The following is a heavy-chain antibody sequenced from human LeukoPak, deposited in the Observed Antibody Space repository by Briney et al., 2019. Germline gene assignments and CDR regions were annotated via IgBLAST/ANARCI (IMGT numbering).Heavy chain of an antibody. V-gene: IGHV1-18*01. CDR1: VYTFARWD. CDR2: ISTYKGET. Sequence: GAPGKVSCKASVYTFARWDFRWVRQAPGQGGGGMGGISTYKGETKYAHELQGRVNKTTGTSTRTPYMELRSLTSDDTGVYYCARDLDWVFDLGRRGTVLTV. J-gene: IGHJ2*01. D-gene: IGHD3-9*01. CDR3: ARDLDWVFDL.